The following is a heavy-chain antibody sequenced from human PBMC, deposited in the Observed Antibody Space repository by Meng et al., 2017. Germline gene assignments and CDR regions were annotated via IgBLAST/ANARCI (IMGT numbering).Heavy chain of an antibody. J-gene: IGHJ5*02. D-gene: IGHD1-26*01. CDR3: AKVSYSGSYKLGFDP. V-gene: IGHV3-33*06. CDR1: GFTFSSYG. Sequence: GESLKISCAASGFTFSSYGMHWVRQAPGKGLERVAVIWYDGSNKYYADSVKGRFTIPRDNSKNTLYLQMNSLRAEDTAVYYCAKVSYSGSYKLGFDPWGQGTLVTVS. CDR2: IWYDGSNK.